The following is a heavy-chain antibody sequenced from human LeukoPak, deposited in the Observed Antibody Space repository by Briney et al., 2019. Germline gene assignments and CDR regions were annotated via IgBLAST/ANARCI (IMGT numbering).Heavy chain of an antibody. CDR1: GFTFSSYA. D-gene: IGHD2-15*01. J-gene: IGHJ4*02. CDR3: ARDRSGYCSGGSCRKYYFDY. CDR2: ISGSGGST. V-gene: IGHV3-23*01. Sequence: GGSLRLSCAASGFTFSSYAMSWVRQAPGKGLEWVSAISGSGGSTYYADSVKGRFTISRDNAKNSLYLQMNSLRAEDTAVYYCARDRSGYCSGGSCRKYYFDYWGQGTLVTVSS.